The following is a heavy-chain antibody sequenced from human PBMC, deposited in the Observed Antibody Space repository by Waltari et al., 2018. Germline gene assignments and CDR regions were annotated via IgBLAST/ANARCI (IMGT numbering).Heavy chain of an antibody. V-gene: IGHV4-34*01. J-gene: IGHJ6*02. CDR1: GGSFSVYY. Sequence: QVQLQQWGAGLLRPSETLSLTCAVYGGSFSVYYWSWIRQPPGKGLAGIGEVNYFGRTNYNPSLKSRVTISVDRSKKQFSLKVTSVTAADTALYFCAGVAPIVPYYGLNVWGQGTTVAVSS. CDR3: AGVAPIVPYYGLNV. CDR2: VNYFGRT. D-gene: IGHD6-6*01.